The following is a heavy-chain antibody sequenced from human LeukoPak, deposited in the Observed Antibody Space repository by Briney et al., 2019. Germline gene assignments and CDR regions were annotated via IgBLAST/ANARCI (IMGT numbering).Heavy chain of an antibody. Sequence: SETLSLTCTVSGGSISSYYWSWIRQPPGKGLEWIGYIYYSGSTNYNPSLKSRVTISVDTSKNLFSLKLSSVTAADTAVDYCARDFYGSGSSVVDYWGQGTLVTVSS. CDR2: IYYSGST. CDR3: ARDFYGSGSSVVDY. CDR1: GGSISSYY. J-gene: IGHJ4*02. D-gene: IGHD3-10*01. V-gene: IGHV4-59*01.